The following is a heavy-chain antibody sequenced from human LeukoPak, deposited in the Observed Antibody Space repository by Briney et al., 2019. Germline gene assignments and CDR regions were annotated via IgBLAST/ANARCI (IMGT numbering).Heavy chain of an antibody. D-gene: IGHD2-15*01. CDR1: GFTFSSYS. CDR3: ARDGLGYCSGGSCYGMDV. J-gene: IGHJ6*02. V-gene: IGHV3-21*01. Sequence: GRSLRLSCAASGFTFSSYSMNWVRQAPGKGLEWVSSISSSLSYIYYADSVKGRFTISRDNAKNSLYLQMNSLRDEDTAVYYCARDGLGYCSGGSCYGMDVWGQGTTVTVSS. CDR2: ISSSLSYI.